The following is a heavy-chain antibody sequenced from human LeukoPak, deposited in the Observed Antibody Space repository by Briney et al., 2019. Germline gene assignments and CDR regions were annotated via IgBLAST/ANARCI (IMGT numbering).Heavy chain of an antibody. Sequence: GGSLRLSCAASGFTFSSYAMSWVRQAPGKGLEWVSAISGSGGSTYYADSVEGRFTISRDNSKNTLYLQMNSLRAEDTAVYYCAKDSLPEPAAFDIWGQGTMVTVSS. CDR1: GFTFSSYA. V-gene: IGHV3-23*01. CDR2: ISGSGGST. D-gene: IGHD3-10*01. CDR3: AKDSLPEPAAFDI. J-gene: IGHJ3*02.